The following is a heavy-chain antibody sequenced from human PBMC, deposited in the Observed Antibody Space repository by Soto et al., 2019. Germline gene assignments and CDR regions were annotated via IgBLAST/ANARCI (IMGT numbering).Heavy chain of an antibody. D-gene: IGHD6-6*01. V-gene: IGHV1-8*01. Sequence: ASVKVSCKASGYTFTNNRIGGGQQSPGRGRGLVGWRKTTTKTTNAAGVLGGRVSLSWDSSIRADFMQLNSLKVDDTAVYYCTREVVETSSLWLDPWGQGTLVTVSS. J-gene: IGHJ5*02. CDR1: GYTFTNNR. CDR3: TREVVETSSLWLDP. CDR2: RKTTTKTT.